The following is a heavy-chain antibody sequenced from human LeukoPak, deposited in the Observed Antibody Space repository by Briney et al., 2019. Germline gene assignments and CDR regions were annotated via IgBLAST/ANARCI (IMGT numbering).Heavy chain of an antibody. CDR3: ASYFVGNGGRGY. CDR2: VYDSWNY. CDR1: GDSINSGNSH. D-gene: IGHD3-10*02. J-gene: IGHJ4*02. V-gene: IGHV4-30-4*01. Sequence: PSETLSLTCTVSGDSINSGNSHWTWIRQPPGKGLEWLGSVYDSWNYYYNPSLESRITMSVDTSKNQYSLELSSVIAADTAVYYCASYFVGNGGRGYWGQGALVTVSS.